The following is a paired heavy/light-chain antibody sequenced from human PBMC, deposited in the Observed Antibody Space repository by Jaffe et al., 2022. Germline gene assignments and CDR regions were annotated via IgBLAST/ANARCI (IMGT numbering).Heavy chain of an antibody. J-gene: IGHJ4*02. V-gene: IGHV1-46*01. CDR2: INPSGGST. CDR1: GYTFTSYY. CDR3: ARGDLGYCSGGSCYGGYYFDY. Sequence: QVQLVQSGAEVKKPGASVKVSCKASGYTFTSYYMHWVRQAPGQGLEWMGIINPSGGSTSYAQKFQGRVTMTRDTSTSTVYMELSSLRSEDTAVYYCARGDLGYCSGGSCYGGYYFDYWGQGTLVTVSS. D-gene: IGHD2-15*01.
Light chain of an antibody. Sequence: QSALTQPASVSGSPGQSITISCTGTSSDVGSYNLVSWYQQHPGKAPKLMIYEVSKRPSGVSNRFSGSKSGNTASLTISGLQAEDEADYYCCSYAGSSTSHWVFGGGTKLTVL. CDR1: SSDVGSYNL. J-gene: IGLJ3*02. CDR3: CSYAGSSTSHWV. V-gene: IGLV2-23*02. CDR2: EVS.